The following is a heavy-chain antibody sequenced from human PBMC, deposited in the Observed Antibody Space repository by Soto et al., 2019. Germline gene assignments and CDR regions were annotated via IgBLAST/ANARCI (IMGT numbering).Heavy chain of an antibody. J-gene: IGHJ5*02. D-gene: IGHD3-10*01. CDR3: AKGGVQATKGNWFDP. V-gene: IGHV3-23*01. CDR1: GFTFSSYA. CDR2: ISGSGGST. Sequence: EVQLLESGGGLVQPGGSLRLSCAASGFTFSSYAMSWVRQAPGKGLEWVSAISGSGGSTYYADSVKGRFTISRDNSKNPLYLQMNSLRAEDTAVYYCAKGGVQATKGNWFDPWGQGTLVTVSS.